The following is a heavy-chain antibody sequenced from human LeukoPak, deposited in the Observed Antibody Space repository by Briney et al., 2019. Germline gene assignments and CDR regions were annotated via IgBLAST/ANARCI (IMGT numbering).Heavy chain of an antibody. D-gene: IGHD4-17*01. CDR2: IDYSGRT. J-gene: IGHJ4*02. CDR1: GGSISSYY. CDR3: ARDRRGYGDAAY. Sequence: SETLSLTCTVSGGSISSYYWSWIRQPPGKGLEWIGYIDYSGRTNYNPSLKSRVNISRDTSKNQFSLKLSSVTAADTAVYYCARDRRGYGDAAYWGQGTLVTVSS. V-gene: IGHV4-59*12.